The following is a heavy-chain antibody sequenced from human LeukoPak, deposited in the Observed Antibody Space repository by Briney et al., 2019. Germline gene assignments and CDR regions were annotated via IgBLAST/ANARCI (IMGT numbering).Heavy chain of an antibody. CDR3: ARVRICSGGSCYRFDP. Sequence: SETLSLTCAVYGGSFSGYYWSWIRQPPGKGLEWIGEINHSGSTNYNPSLKSRVTISVDTSKNQFSLKLSSVTAADTAVYYCARVRICSGGSCYRFDPWGQGTLVTVSS. V-gene: IGHV4-34*01. CDR1: GGSFSGYY. D-gene: IGHD2-15*01. J-gene: IGHJ5*02. CDR2: INHSGST.